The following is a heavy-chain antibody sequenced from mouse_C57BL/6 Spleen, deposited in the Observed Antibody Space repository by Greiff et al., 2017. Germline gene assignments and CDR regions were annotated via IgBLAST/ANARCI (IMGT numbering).Heavy chain of an antibody. J-gene: IGHJ3*01. CDR2: IDPSDSET. CDR1: GYTFTSYW. CDR3: ARGDYGSSFFAY. V-gene: IGHV1-52*01. D-gene: IGHD1-1*01. Sequence: QVQLQQPGAELVRPGSSVKLSCKASGYTFTSYWMHWVKQRPIPGPERIGNIDPSDSETHYNQKFKDKATLTVDKSSSTAYMQLSSLTSEDSAVYYCARGDYGSSFFAYWGQGTLVTVSA.